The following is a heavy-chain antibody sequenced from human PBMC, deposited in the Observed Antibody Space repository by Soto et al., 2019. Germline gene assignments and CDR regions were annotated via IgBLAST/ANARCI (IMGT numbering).Heavy chain of an antibody. CDR3: AREAGAQASAPDCYGAGSRDS. CDR2: IYSGGST. CDR1: GFTVSSNY. J-gene: IGHJ4*02. V-gene: IGHV3-66*01. D-gene: IGHD3-10*01. Sequence: GGSLRLSCAASGFTVSSNYMSWVRQAPGKGLEWVSVIYSGGSTYYADSVKGRFTISRDNSKNTLYLQMNSLRAEDTAGDYCAREAGAQASAPDCYGAGSRDSWGQGALVIVSS.